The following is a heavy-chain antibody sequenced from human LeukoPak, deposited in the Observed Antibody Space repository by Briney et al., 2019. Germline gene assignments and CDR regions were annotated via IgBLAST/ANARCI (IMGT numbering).Heavy chain of an antibody. J-gene: IGHJ4*02. CDR3: ARLSWEGGVVGATGLGY. Sequence: GGSLRLSCAASGFTFSNYEMNWVRQAPGKGLEWLSYISSSGSTIYYADSVKGRFTISRDNAKNSLHLQMNSLRAEDTAAYYCARLSWEGGVVGATGLGYWGQGTLVTVSS. CDR2: ISSSGSTI. CDR1: GFTFSNYE. V-gene: IGHV3-48*03. D-gene: IGHD1-26*01.